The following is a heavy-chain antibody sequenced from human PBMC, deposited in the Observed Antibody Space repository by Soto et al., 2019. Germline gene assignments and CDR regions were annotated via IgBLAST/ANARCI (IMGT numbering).Heavy chain of an antibody. D-gene: IGHD6-19*01. CDR2: ISDDGDST. CDR3: ATSLSTAVNYGLDV. V-gene: IGHV3-23*01. J-gene: IGHJ6*02. CDR1: GFTFSDNA. Sequence: EVQLLESGGGLVQPGGSLRLSCGASGFTFSDNAMTWVRQAPGKGLEWVSSISDDGDSTYYADSVKGRLTISRDNSKNTLFLQMGILGAEDTVVYYCATSLSTAVNYGLDVWGQGISVTVSS.